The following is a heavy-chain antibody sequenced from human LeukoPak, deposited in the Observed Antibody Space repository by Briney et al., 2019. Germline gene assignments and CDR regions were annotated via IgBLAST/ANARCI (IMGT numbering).Heavy chain of an antibody. D-gene: IGHD6-6*01. V-gene: IGHV3-30-3*01. J-gene: IGHJ4*02. Sequence: PGGSLRVSCAASGFTFSSYAMHWVRQAPGKGLEWVAVISYDGSNKYYADSVKGRFTISRDNSKNTLYLQMNSLRAEDTAVYYCARAGYSSSSGLDYWGQGTLVTVSS. CDR3: ARAGYSSSSGLDY. CDR1: GFTFSSYA. CDR2: ISYDGSNK.